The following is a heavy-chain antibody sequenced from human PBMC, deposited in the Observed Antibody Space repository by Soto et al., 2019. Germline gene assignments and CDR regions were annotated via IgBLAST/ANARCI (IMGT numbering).Heavy chain of an antibody. CDR2: ISGSGGST. V-gene: IGHV3-23*01. Sequence: GGSLRLSCAASGFTFSSYAMSWVRQAPGKGLEWVSAISGSGGSTYYADSVKGRFTISRDNSKNTLYLQMNSLRAEDTAVYSCAKTYYDFWSGYPGYYFDYWGQGTLVTVSS. CDR1: GFTFSSYA. D-gene: IGHD3-3*01. CDR3: AKTYYDFWSGYPGYYFDY. J-gene: IGHJ4*02.